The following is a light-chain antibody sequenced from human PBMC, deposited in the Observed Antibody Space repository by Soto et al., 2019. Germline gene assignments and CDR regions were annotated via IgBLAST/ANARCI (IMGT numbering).Light chain of an antibody. J-gene: IGLJ3*02. CDR2: EVT. Sequence: QSALTQPPSVSGSPGQSVTISCTGTSRDVGNYNGVSWYQQPPGTAPKLMIYEVTNRPSGVPDRFSGSKSGNTASLTISGLQPEDEADYYCSSAASSGTVVFGGGTKLTVL. CDR3: SSAASSGTVV. V-gene: IGLV2-18*02. CDR1: SRDVGNYNG.